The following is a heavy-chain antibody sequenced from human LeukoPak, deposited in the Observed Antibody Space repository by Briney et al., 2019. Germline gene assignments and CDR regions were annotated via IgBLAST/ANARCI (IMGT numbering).Heavy chain of an antibody. Sequence: GESLQISCKGSGYRFTAYWIGWVRQLPGKGLEWMGIVYPGDSDTRYSPSFQGQVTISADKSISTAYLQWSSLKASDTAMYYCARRRATVTTSLDYYYYMDVWGKGTTVTVSS. V-gene: IGHV5-51*01. CDR1: GYRFTAYW. CDR3: ARRRATVTTSLDYYYYMDV. CDR2: VYPGDSDT. J-gene: IGHJ6*03. D-gene: IGHD4-11*01.